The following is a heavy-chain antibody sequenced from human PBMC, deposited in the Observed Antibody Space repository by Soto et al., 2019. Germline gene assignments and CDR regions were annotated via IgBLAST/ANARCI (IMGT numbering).Heavy chain of an antibody. CDR1: GGNVSSYA. V-gene: IGHV5-10-1*01. D-gene: IGHD6-19*01. CDR2: IDPSDSYT. J-gene: IGHJ6*02. Sequence: SCKASGGNVSSYAITWVLQAPGQRLEWMGRIDPSDSYTNYSPSFIGHVTISADKSISTAYLQWSSLKASDTAMYYCASRIAVAARGGYYYGMDVWGQGTTVTDSS. CDR3: ASRIAVAARGGYYYGMDV.